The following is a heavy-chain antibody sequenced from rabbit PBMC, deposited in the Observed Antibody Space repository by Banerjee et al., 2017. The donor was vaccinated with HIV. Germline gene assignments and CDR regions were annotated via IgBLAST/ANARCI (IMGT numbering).Heavy chain of an antibody. Sequence: QEQLEESGGGLVQPGGSLTLSCKASGFDFSNYYMSWVRQAPGKGLEWIGIIYASEGSADYASWVNGRFTISKTSSTTVTLQMTSLTAADTATYFCARDLAGVIGWNFGLWGPGTLVTVS. CDR3: ARDLAGVIGWNFGL. J-gene: IGHJ4*01. V-gene: IGHV1S45*01. CDR1: GFDFSNYYM. D-gene: IGHD4-1*01. CDR2: IYASEGSA.